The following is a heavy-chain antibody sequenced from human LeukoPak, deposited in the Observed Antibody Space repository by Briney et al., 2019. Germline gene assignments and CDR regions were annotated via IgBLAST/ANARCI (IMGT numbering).Heavy chain of an antibody. CDR2: ISYDGTNK. CDR3: ARGGSSWYDPTDY. CDR1: GFTFSSYG. J-gene: IGHJ4*02. D-gene: IGHD6-13*01. V-gene: IGHV3-30*03. Sequence: PGRSLRLSCAASGFTFSSYGMHWVRQAPGKGLEWVAVISYDGTNKHYADSARGRFTISRDDSKNTLYLQINSLRPEDTALYYCARGGSSWYDPTDYWGLGTLVTVSS.